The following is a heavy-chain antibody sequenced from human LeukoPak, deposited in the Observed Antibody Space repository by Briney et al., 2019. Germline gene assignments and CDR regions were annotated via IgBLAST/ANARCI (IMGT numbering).Heavy chain of an antibody. CDR3: ARSIAQYNRFDP. J-gene: IGHJ5*02. V-gene: IGHV4-34*01. D-gene: IGHD6-13*01. CDR1: GGSFSGYY. Sequence: SETLSLTCAVYGGSFSGYYWSWIRQPPGKGLEWIGEINHSGGTNYNPSLKSRVTISVDTSKNQFSLKLSSVTAADTAVYYCARSIAQYNRFDPWGQGTLVTVSS. CDR2: INHSGGT.